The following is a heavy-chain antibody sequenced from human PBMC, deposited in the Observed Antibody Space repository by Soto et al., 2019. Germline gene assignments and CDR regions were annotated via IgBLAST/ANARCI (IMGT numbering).Heavy chain of an antibody. CDR3: ARHGDLGYCSGGSCYSNDYYYYYMDV. J-gene: IGHJ6*03. D-gene: IGHD2-15*01. V-gene: IGHV5-51*01. CDR1: GYSFTSYW. Sequence: PGESLKISCKGSGYSFTSYWIGWVRQMPGKGLEWMGIIYPGDSDTRYSPSFQGRVTISADKSISTAYLQWSSLKASDTAMYYCARHGDLGYCSGGSCYSNDYYYYYMDVWGKGTTVTVSS. CDR2: IYPGDSDT.